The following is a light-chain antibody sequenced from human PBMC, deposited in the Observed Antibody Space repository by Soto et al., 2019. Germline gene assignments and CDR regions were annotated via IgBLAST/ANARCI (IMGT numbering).Light chain of an antibody. CDR2: DAS. CDR1: QSVSSF. V-gene: IGKV3-11*01. CDR3: QQRNNWLLT. Sequence: DIALTQSPATLSLSPGERATLSCRASQSVSSFLAWYQQKPGQAPRLLIYDASNRATGIPARFSGSGSGTDFTLTISSLEPEEGAVYDGQQRNNWLLTFGGGTKVDIK. J-gene: IGKJ4*01.